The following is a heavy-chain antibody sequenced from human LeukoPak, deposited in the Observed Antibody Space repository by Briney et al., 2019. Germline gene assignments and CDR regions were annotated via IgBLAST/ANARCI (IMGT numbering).Heavy chain of an antibody. Sequence: GGSLRLSCAASGFTLSSYWMSWVRPAPGKGVEWVASLNQDAGEKHYVDSVKGRFTISRDNAQNSLYLQMNSLRAEDTAVYYCARSSGWYPFPDYWGQGTLVTVSS. D-gene: IGHD6-19*01. V-gene: IGHV3-7*01. J-gene: IGHJ4*02. CDR2: LNQDAGEK. CDR3: ARSSGWYPFPDY. CDR1: GFTLSSYW.